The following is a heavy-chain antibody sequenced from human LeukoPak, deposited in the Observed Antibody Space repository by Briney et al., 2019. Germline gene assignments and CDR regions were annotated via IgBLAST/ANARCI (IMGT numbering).Heavy chain of an antibody. V-gene: IGHV4-34*01. CDR2: INHSGST. D-gene: IGHD6-13*01. Sequence: SETLSLTCAVYGGSFSGYYWSWIRQPPGKGREWIGEINHSGSTNYNPSLKSRVTISVDTSKNQFSLKLSSVTAADTAVYYCARRRIAGKNNWFDPWGQGTLVTVSS. CDR3: ARRRIAGKNNWFDP. CDR1: GGSFSGYY. J-gene: IGHJ5*02.